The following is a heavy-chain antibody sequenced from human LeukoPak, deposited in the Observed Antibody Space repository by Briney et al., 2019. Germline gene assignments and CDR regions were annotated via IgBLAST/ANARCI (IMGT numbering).Heavy chain of an antibody. D-gene: IGHD5-18*01. J-gene: IGHJ4*02. CDR1: GFTVSSTY. V-gene: IGHV3-53*01. CDR2: IFTTGTT. CDR3: ARGGSYGSY. Sequence: GGSLRLSCVLSGFTVSSTYISWFRQTPGKGLEWVSVIFTTGTTYYADSVKGRFTLSRDNFENTVHLQMSSLTAEDTAVYYCARGGSYGSYWGQGTLVTVSS.